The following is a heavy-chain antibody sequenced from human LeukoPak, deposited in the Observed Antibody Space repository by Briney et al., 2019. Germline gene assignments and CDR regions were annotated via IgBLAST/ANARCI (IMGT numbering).Heavy chain of an antibody. J-gene: IGHJ4*02. CDR1: GFNFRAYW. D-gene: IGHD3-10*01. CDR2: ISGRGGST. V-gene: IGHV3-23*01. Sequence: GGSLRLSCTTSGFNFRAYWMGWVRQAPGKGLEWVSAISGRGGSTYYADSVKGRFTISRDNSKNTLYLQINSLRAEDTAVYYCAKETASDFGGAVDYWGQGTLVTVSS. CDR3: AKETASDFGGAVDY.